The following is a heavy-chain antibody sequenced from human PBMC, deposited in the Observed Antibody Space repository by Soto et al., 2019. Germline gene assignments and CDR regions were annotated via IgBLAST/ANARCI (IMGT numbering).Heavy chain of an antibody. Sequence: PFETHPHPKAVYGGNCRDFYCSCIRQPPGKGLEWIGEINHSGSTNYNPSLKSRVTISVDTSKNQFSLKLSSVTAADTAVYYCARARNSGWYRDYWGQGTLVTVSS. V-gene: IGHV4-34*01. CDR3: ARARNSGWYRDY. J-gene: IGHJ4*02. CDR1: GGNCRDFY. D-gene: IGHD6-19*01. CDR2: INHSGST.